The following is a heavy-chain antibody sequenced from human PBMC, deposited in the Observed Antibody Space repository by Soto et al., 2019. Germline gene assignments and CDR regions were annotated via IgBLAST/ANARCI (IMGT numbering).Heavy chain of an antibody. D-gene: IGHD3-10*01. V-gene: IGHV4-59*01. CDR3: ARGKFGEFYFDS. CDR1: GGSISSYY. J-gene: IGHJ4*02. CDR2: IYYSGST. Sequence: SETLSLTCTVSGGSISSYYWSWIRQPPGKGLERIGYIYYSGSTNYNPSLKSRVTISVDTSKNQFSLKLTSVTAADTAVYYCARGKFGEFYFDSWGQGTLVTVSS.